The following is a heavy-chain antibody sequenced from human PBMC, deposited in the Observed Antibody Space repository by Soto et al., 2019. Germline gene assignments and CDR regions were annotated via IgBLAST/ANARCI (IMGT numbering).Heavy chain of an antibody. V-gene: IGHV1-46*01. CDR1: GYTFTSYY. CDR3: AGAPQGYYYDSSGSITGVGYYGMDV. D-gene: IGHD3-22*01. CDR2: INPSGGST. Sequence: QVQLVQSGAEVKKPGASVKVSCKASGYTFTSYYMHWVRQAPGQGLEWMGIINPSGGSTSYAQKFQGRVTMTRDTSTSTVYMELSSLRSEDTAVYYCAGAPQGYYYDSSGSITGVGYYGMDVWGQGTTVTVSS. J-gene: IGHJ6*02.